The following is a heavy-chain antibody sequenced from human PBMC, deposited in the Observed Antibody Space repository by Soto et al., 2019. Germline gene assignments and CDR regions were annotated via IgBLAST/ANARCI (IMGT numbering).Heavy chain of an antibody. Sequence: SETLSLTCSVSGGPISSRGYYWGWIRQPPGKGLEWIGTIYYSGSTYYNPSLKSRVTISVDTSKNQFSLKLSSVTAADTAVYYCATSNCFDPWGQGTLVTVSS. CDR1: GGPISSRGYY. CDR2: IYYSGST. J-gene: IGHJ5*02. V-gene: IGHV4-39*01. CDR3: ATSNCFDP.